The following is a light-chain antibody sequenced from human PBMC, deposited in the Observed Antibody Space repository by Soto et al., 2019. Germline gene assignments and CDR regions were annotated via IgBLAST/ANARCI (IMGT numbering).Light chain of an antibody. Sequence: DIQMTQSPSSLSASVGDRVTITCQASRDISDYLNWYQQKPGRVPKLLIFDASNLQTGVPSRFSGSGSGTHFTFTMSSLLPEDFATYYCQQYDDLPITFGQGTRLEIK. CDR2: DAS. J-gene: IGKJ5*01. CDR1: RDISDY. V-gene: IGKV1-33*01. CDR3: QQYDDLPIT.